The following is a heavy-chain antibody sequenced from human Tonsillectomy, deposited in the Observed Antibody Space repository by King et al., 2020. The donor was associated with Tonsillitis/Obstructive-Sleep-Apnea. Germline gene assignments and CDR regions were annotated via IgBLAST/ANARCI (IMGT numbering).Heavy chain of an antibody. CDR3: ATTGYAYGSGNYFSNAMDV. J-gene: IGHJ6*02. D-gene: IGHD3-10*01. CDR2: IDPSDSYT. V-gene: IGHV5-10-1*03. Sequence: QLVQSGAEVKKPGESLRISCKGSGYIFTTYCISWVRQMPGKGLEWLGRIDPSDSYTNYSPSFQGHVTISADKSISTAHLQWSSLKASDPAMYYCATTGYAYGSGNYFSNAMDVWGQGTTVTVSS. CDR1: GYIFTTYC.